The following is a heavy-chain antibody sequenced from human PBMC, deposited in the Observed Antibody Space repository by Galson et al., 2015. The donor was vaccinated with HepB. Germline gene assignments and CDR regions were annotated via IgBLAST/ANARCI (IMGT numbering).Heavy chain of an antibody. Sequence: SVKVSCKASGYTFTNYAMKWVRQAPGQGLEWMGWINTNTGNPPYAQGFTGRFVFSLDTSVSTAYLQISSLKAEDTAVYYCARSPGCCSKTSCYVRGGWFDPWGQGTLVTVSS. D-gene: IGHD2-2*01. CDR3: ARSPGCCSKTSCYVRGGWFDP. J-gene: IGHJ5*02. V-gene: IGHV7-4-1*02. CDR1: GYTFTNYA. CDR2: INTNTGNP.